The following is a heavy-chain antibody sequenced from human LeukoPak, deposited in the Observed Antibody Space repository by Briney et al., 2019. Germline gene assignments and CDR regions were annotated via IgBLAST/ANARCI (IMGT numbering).Heavy chain of an antibody. V-gene: IGHV3-23*01. J-gene: IGHJ6*02. CDR3: AESTVTTYYYYGMDV. Sequence: GGSLRLSCAASGFTFSSYAMSWVRQAPGKGLEWVSSISGSGGSTYYADSVKGRFTISRDNSKNTLYLQMNSLRAEDTAVYYCAESTVTTYYYYGMDVWGQGTTVTVSS. D-gene: IGHD4-17*01. CDR2: ISGSGGST. CDR1: GFTFSSYA.